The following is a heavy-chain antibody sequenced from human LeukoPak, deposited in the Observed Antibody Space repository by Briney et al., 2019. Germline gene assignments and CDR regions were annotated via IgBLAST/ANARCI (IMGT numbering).Heavy chain of an antibody. CDR2: IHDSGST. CDR1: GGSLSNYY. D-gene: IGHD3-16*01. CDR3: ARGRIGGPKAPFDY. V-gene: IGHV4-59*01. J-gene: IGHJ4*02. Sequence: SETLSLTCTVSGGSLSNYYRSWIRQPPGKGLEWIGHIHDSGSTTYNPSLKSRVTISVDTSKNQFSLKLSSVTAADTAVYYCARGRIGGPKAPFDYWGQGTLVTVSS.